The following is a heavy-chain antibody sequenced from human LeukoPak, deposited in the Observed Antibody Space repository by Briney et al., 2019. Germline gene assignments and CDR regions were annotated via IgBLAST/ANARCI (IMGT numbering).Heavy chain of an antibody. J-gene: IGHJ6*03. Sequence: ASVKVSCKASGYTFTSYGISWVRQAPGQGLEWMGWISAYNGNTNYAQKLQGRVTMTTDTSTSTAYMELRRLRSDDTAVYYCASSPYSYGSNYYYYYMDVWGKGTTVTVSS. CDR3: ASSPYSYGSNYYYYYMDV. CDR1: GYTFTSYG. CDR2: ISAYNGNT. V-gene: IGHV1-18*01. D-gene: IGHD5-18*01.